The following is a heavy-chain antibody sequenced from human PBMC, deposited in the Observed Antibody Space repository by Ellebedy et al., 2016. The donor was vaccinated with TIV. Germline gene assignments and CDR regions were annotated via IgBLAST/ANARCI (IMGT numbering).Heavy chain of an antibody. Sequence: GGSLRLSCAVSGFNFRIYGMNWVRQAPGRGLEWISYISSSSITAYYADSVKGRFTVSRNNAQNSLSLQIHSLRAEDAAVYYCARGALFDSYDNGGNPLVPHFDYWGQGSLITVSS. CDR2: ISSSSITA. V-gene: IGHV3-48*01. J-gene: IGHJ4*01. D-gene: IGHD3-16*01. CDR3: ARGALFDSYDNGGNPLVPHFDY. CDR1: GFNFRIYG.